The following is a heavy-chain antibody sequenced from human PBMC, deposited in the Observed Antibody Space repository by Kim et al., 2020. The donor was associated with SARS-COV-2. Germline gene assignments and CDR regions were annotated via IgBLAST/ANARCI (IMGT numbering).Heavy chain of an antibody. V-gene: IGHV5-51*01. CDR2: IYPSDSDT. CDR1: GYSFTSYW. D-gene: IGHD3-22*01. CDR3: ARAYYYDSSGYLKIMPPNAFDI. J-gene: IGHJ3*02. Sequence: GESLKISCKGSGYSFTSYWIGWVRQMPGKGLEWMGIIYPSDSDTRYSPSFQGQVTISADKSISTAYLQWSSLKASDTAMYYCARAYYYDSSGYLKIMPPNAFDIWGQGTMVTVSS.